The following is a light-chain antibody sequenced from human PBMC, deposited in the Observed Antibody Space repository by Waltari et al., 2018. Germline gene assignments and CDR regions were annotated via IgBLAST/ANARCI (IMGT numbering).Light chain of an antibody. CDR2: EAS. Sequence: DIQMTQSPPTLSSSGGDRVTITCRASQSISNWLAWYQQKPGKAPNLLIYEASTLESGVPSRFSGSRSGTEFTLTITSLQPDDFATYYCQQYHSDSRTFGQGTKVEIK. V-gene: IGKV1-5*03. CDR1: QSISNW. J-gene: IGKJ1*01. CDR3: QQYHSDSRT.